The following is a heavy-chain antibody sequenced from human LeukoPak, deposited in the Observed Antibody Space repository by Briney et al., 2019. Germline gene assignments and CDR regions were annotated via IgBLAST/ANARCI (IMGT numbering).Heavy chain of an antibody. V-gene: IGHV4-59*01. CDR2: IYYRGNT. CDR3: ARLGWELLSRYYYYYYMDV. D-gene: IGHD1-26*01. J-gene: IGHJ6*03. CDR1: GGSITGYY. Sequence: SETLSLTCTVSGGSITGYYWSWIRQPPGMGLEWIGYIYYRGNTNYNPSLKSRVTMSVDTSKNQFSLKLSSVTAADTAVYYCARLGWELLSRYYYYYYMDVWGKGTTVTVSS.